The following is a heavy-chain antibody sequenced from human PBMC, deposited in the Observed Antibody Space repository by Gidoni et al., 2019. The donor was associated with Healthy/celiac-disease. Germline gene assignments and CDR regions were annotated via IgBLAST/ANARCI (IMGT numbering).Heavy chain of an antibody. CDR2: SSAYNVNT. V-gene: IGHV1-18*04. CDR3: ARLVGGNFNWYFDL. J-gene: IGHJ2*01. D-gene: IGHD2-21*02. CDR1: GYTLTSSG. Sequence: QVQLVQSGAEVKKHGASVKVYCKASGYTLTSSGISWVRQAPGQGLEWMGWSSAYNVNTNYAQKLQGRVTMTTDPSTSTAYMELRSLRSDDTAVYYCARLVGGNFNWYFDLWGRGTLVTVSS.